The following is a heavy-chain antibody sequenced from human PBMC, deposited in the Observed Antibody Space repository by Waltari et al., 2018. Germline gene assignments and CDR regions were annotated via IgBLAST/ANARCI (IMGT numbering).Heavy chain of an antibody. CDR1: GFPFNDYG. CDR3: VREVFGSGWRESYFFDY. D-gene: IGHD6-19*01. V-gene: IGHV3-20*04. Sequence: EVQLVESGGGMLRPGGSLRLSCAASGFPFNDYGMSWVRQVPGKGLEWIYGINGSGARTSYADSVMGRFTVSRDNAMNSLYLEMSSLRAEDTALYYCVREVFGSGWRESYFFDYWGQGTVVTVSS. CDR2: INGSGART. J-gene: IGHJ4*02.